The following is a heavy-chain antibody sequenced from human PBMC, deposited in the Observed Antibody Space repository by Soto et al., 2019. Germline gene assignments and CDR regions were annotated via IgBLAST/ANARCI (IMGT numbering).Heavy chain of an antibody. V-gene: IGHV1-24*01. CDR2: FDPEDGET. CDR3: ATASPDCGNSPRWFDP. D-gene: IGHD4-17*01. J-gene: IGHJ5*02. CDR1: GYTLTELS. Sequence: ASVKVSCKVSGYTLTELSIHWVRQAPGKGLEWMGGFDPEDGETVYAQKLQARVTMTEDTSTDTAYMALSSLRSEDTAVYYCATASPDCGNSPRWFDPWGQGTLVTVSS.